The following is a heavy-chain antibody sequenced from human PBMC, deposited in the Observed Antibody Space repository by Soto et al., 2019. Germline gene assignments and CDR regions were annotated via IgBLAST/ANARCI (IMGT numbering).Heavy chain of an antibody. D-gene: IGHD5-12*01. J-gene: IGHJ5*02. Sequence: NPSETLSLTCSVSGGSMTGYYWSWIRQPPGRRLEWIGYIYSSGSTNYNPSLRGRVTISVDTSKNQFSLNLASVTAADTAVYYCARDNLLGGYEGWFDPWGQGTQVTVSS. V-gene: IGHV4-59*01. CDR2: IYSSGST. CDR3: ARDNLLGGYEGWFDP. CDR1: GGSMTGYY.